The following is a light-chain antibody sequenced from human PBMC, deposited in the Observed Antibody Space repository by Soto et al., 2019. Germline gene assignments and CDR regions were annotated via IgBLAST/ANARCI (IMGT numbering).Light chain of an antibody. V-gene: IGKV2-30*01. CDR1: QSLAYIDGNTY. Sequence: DVVMTQSPLSLPVTLGQPASISCRSSQSLAYIDGNTYLNWFHQRPGQSPSRLIYQVSNRDSGVPDRFSGSGSVTDFTLKISRVEADDVGFYYCMQGTHWPPYTFGQGTKLEIK. CDR3: MQGTHWPPYT. CDR2: QVS. J-gene: IGKJ2*01.